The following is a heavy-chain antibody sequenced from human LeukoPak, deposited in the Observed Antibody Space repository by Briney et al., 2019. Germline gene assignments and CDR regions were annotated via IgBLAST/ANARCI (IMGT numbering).Heavy chain of an antibody. D-gene: IGHD1-1*01. Sequence: PGGSLRLSYAASGFTFNDYWMHWVRQAPGKGLVWVSHINNDGSITNYADSVKGRFTVSRDNAKSTVFLQMNSLRVEDTAVYYCARGPPGFRVGDYWGQGTLVTVSS. CDR2: INNDGSIT. CDR3: ARGPPGFRVGDY. CDR1: GFTFNDYW. J-gene: IGHJ4*02. V-gene: IGHV3-74*01.